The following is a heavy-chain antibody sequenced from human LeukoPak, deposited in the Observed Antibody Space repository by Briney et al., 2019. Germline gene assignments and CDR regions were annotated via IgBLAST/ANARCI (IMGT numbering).Heavy chain of an antibody. J-gene: IGHJ6*03. CDR2: INPNSGGT. Sequence: ASVKVSCKASGYTFTGYYMHWVRQAPGQGLEWMGWINPNSGGTNYAQKLQGRVTMTTDTSTSTAYMELRSLRSDDTAVYYCARAPQVAATLYYYYYMDVWGKGTTVTVSS. V-gene: IGHV1-2*02. D-gene: IGHD2-15*01. CDR3: ARAPQVAATLYYYYYMDV. CDR1: GYTFTGYY.